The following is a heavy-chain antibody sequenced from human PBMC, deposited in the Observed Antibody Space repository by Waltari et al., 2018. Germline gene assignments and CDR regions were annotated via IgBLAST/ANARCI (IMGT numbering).Heavy chain of an antibody. D-gene: IGHD2-2*01. CDR3: VRHRTTYPLEIDY. CDR2: IDPSDSFR. Sequence: EVQLVQSGAEVKNPEESLRISCEGSGYSYTRNWISWVRQMPGKGLEWVGRIDPSDSFRNYGPAFEGHVTISVDQSLRTAYLQWDSLKASDTAIYYCVRHRTTYPLEIDYWGQGTLVTVSS. J-gene: IGHJ4*02. CDR1: GYSYTRNW. V-gene: IGHV5-10-1*01.